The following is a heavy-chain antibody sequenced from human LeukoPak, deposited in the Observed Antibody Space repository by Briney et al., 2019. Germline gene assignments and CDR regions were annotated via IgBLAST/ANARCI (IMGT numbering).Heavy chain of an antibody. D-gene: IGHD6-13*01. CDR2: IIPIFGTA. Sequence: ASVKVSCKASGGTFSSYAISWVRQAPGQGLEWMGGIIPIFGTANYAQKFQGRVTITADESTSTAYMELSSLRSEDTAVYYCARAGSSWYRSYYYYMDVWGKGTTVTVSS. CDR1: GGTFSSYA. J-gene: IGHJ6*03. V-gene: IGHV1-69*13. CDR3: ARAGSSWYRSYYYYMDV.